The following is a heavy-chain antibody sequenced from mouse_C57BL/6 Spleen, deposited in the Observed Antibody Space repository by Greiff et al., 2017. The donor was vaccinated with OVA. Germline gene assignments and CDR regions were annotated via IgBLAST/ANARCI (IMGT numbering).Heavy chain of an antibody. CDR1: GYTFTSYG. CDR2: IYPRSGNT. J-gene: IGHJ1*03. Sequence: QVQLQQSGAELARPGASVKLSCKASGYTFTSYGISWVKQRTGQGLEWIGEIYPRSGNTYYNEKFKGKATLTADKSSSTAYMELRSLTSEDSAVYFCASWGGYFDVWGTGTTVTVSS. D-gene: IGHD4-1*01. V-gene: IGHV1-81*01. CDR3: ASWGGYFDV.